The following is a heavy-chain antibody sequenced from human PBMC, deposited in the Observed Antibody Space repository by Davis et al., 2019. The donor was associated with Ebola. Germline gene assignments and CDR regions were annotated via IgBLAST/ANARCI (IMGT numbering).Heavy chain of an antibody. CDR3: AKDVYADIGHGLEA. J-gene: IGHJ6*02. CDR1: GFTFSSYA. V-gene: IGHV3-9*01. Sequence: SLKISCAASGFTFSSYAMNWVRQGPGRGLEWVSGISWDSGTTLYAESVEGRFSISRDNAKNALYLEMNSLRPEDTALYYCAKDVYADIGHGLEAWGQGTTVTVSS. CDR2: ISWDSGTT. D-gene: IGHD3-16*01.